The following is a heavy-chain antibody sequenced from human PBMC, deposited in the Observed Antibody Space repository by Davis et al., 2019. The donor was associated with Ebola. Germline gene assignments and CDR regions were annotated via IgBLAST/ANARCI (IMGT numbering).Heavy chain of an antibody. CDR2: IIPIFGTA. CDR1: GGTFSSYA. J-gene: IGHJ5*02. V-gene: IGHV1-69*13. CDR3: ARVVGNCSGGSCYYERSVWFDP. Sequence: SVKVSCKASGGTFSSYAISWVRQAPGQGLEWMGGIIPIFGTANYAQKFQGRATITADESTSTAYMELSSLRSEDTAVYYCARVVGNCSGGSCYYERSVWFDPWGQGTLVTVSS. D-gene: IGHD2-15*01.